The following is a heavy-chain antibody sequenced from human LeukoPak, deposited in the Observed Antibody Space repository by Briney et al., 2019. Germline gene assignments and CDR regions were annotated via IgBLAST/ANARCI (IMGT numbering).Heavy chain of an antibody. Sequence: SETLSLTCSVSGASISSSGYFWTWIRQPAEKGLEWIGRIATSGSTTYNPSLESRVTMSLEKSKNQSSLRLTSVTAADTAVYYCATPFWITGWSVGFDSWGPGTLVAVSS. CDR2: IATSGST. CDR3: ATPFWITGWSVGFDS. CDR1: GASISSSGYF. D-gene: IGHD3-3*01. J-gene: IGHJ4*02. V-gene: IGHV4-61*02.